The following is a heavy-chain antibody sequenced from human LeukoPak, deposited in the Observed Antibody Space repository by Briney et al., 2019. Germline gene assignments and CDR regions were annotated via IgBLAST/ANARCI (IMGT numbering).Heavy chain of an antibody. D-gene: IGHD3-10*01. V-gene: IGHV1-8*01. J-gene: IGHJ4*02. CDR2: MNPNSGKT. CDR3: TKGSASGSYRDY. CDR1: GYIFTSYD. Sequence: GASVKVSCKASGYIFTSYDINWVRQATGQGLEWMGWMNPNSGKTDYAQKFQGRVTMTRNTSISTAYMELSSLRSEDTAVYYCTKGSASGSYRDYWGQGTLVTVSS.